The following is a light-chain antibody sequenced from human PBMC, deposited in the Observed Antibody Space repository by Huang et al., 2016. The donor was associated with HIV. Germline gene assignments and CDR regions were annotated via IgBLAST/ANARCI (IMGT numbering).Light chain of an antibody. CDR2: AAS. V-gene: IGKV3-15*01. J-gene: IGKJ2*01. CDR3: QHYRVWPPVYT. Sequence: EIVMTQSPATLSVSPGERATLSCRASQTVSSNLAWYQQKPGQPPRLLIYAASTRATDIPARFSGSGSGTEFTLTISSLQSEDFAVYYCQHYRVWPPVYTFGQGTKLEIK. CDR1: QTVSSN.